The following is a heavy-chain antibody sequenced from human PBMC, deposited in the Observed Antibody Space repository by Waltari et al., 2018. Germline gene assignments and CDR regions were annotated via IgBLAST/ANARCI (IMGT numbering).Heavy chain of an antibody. CDR2: ISYDGSNK. J-gene: IGHJ6*02. CDR3: AKDSGVYGDAIHYYYGMDV. CDR1: GFTFSSYG. D-gene: IGHD4-17*01. V-gene: IGHV3-30*18. Sequence: GFTFSSYGMHWVRQAPGKGLEWVAVISYDGSNKYYADSVKGRFTISRDNSKNTLYLQMNSLRAEDTAVYYCAKDSGVYGDAIHYYYGMDVWGQGTTVTVSS.